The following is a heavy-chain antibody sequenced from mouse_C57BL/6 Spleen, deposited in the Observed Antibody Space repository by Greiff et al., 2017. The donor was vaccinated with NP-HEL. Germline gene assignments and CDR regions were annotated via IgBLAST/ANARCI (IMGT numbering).Heavy chain of an antibody. CDR2: IDPETGGT. CDR3: TRRLFAY. V-gene: IGHV1-15*01. CDR1: GYTFTDYE. J-gene: IGHJ3*01. D-gene: IGHD1-2*01. Sequence: VKVVESGAELVRPGASVTLSCKASGYTFTDYEMHWVKQTPVHGLEWIGAIDPETGGTAYNQKFKGKAILTADKSSSTAYMELRSLTSEDSAVYYCTRRLFAYWGQGTLVTVSA.